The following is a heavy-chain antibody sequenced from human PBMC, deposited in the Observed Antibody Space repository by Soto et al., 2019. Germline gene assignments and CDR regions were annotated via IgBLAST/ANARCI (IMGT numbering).Heavy chain of an antibody. D-gene: IGHD4-17*01. V-gene: IGHV4-59*01. CDR3: ARQPDHGDYGYYFEY. CDR2: IYYTGTA. CDR1: GGSISPYY. J-gene: IGHJ4*02. Sequence: QVQLLESGPGLVNPSQTLSLSCTVSGGSISPYYWSWLRQSPGKGLEWLGYIYYTGTADYNPSLENRVTRSVDTSTNRFSLQLTSVAAADTAVYYCARQPDHGDYGYYFEYWGPGILVTVSS.